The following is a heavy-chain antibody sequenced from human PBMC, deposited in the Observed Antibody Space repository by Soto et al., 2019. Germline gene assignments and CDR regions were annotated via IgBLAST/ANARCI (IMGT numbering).Heavy chain of an antibody. V-gene: IGHV1-18*04. CDR1: GYTFTSYG. Sequence: ASVKVSFKASGYTFTSYGISWVRQAPGQGLEWMGWISAYNGNTNYAQKLQGRVTMTTDTSTSTAYMELRSLRSDDTAVYYCARVRGDYYDSTNSGAFDIWGQGTMVTVSS. J-gene: IGHJ3*02. D-gene: IGHD3-22*01. CDR2: ISAYNGNT. CDR3: ARVRGDYYDSTNSGAFDI.